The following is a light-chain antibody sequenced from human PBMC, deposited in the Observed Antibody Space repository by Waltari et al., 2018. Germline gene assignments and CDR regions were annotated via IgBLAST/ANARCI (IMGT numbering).Light chain of an antibody. CDR1: SSDVGSYNY. CDR3: SSYTPTSILV. V-gene: IGLV2-14*03. Sequence: QSALTQPASVSGSPGQSLTLSCSGTSSDVGSYNYVSWYQQHPGTPPKLLISDGTKRPSGVLGRFSGSKSGNTASLTISGLQPEDEADYFCSSYTPTSILVFGGGTKLTV. J-gene: IGLJ2*01. CDR2: DGT.